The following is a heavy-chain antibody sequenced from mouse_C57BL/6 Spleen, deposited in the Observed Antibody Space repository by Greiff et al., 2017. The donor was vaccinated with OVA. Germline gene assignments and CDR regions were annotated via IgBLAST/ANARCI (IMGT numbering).Heavy chain of an antibody. CDR3: ARKGGYSWFAY. Sequence: QVQLQQPGAELVKPGASVKLSCKASGYTFTSYWMQWVKQRPGQGLEWIGEIDPSDSYTNYNQKFKGKATLTVDTSSSTAYMQLSSLTSEDSAVYCCARKGGYSWFAYWGQGTLVTVSA. CDR1: GYTFTSYW. D-gene: IGHD2-3*01. V-gene: IGHV1-50*01. J-gene: IGHJ3*01. CDR2: IDPSDSYT.